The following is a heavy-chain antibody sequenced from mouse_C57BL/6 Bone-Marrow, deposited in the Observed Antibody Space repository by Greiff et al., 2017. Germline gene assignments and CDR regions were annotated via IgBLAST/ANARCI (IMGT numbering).Heavy chain of an antibody. Sequence: VQLQQSGAELVRPGASVKLSCTASGFNIKDDYMHWVKQRPEQGLEWIGWIDPENGDTEYASKFQGKATITADTSSNTAYLQLSSLTSEDTAVYYCTTGDGNFAYCGQGTLVTVSA. J-gene: IGHJ3*01. V-gene: IGHV14-4*01. CDR3: TTGDGNFAY. CDR1: GFNIKDDY. CDR2: IDPENGDT. D-gene: IGHD2-1*01.